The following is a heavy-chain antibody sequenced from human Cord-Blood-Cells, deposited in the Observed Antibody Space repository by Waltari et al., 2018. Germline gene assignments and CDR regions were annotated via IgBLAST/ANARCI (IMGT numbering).Heavy chain of an antibody. V-gene: IGHV3-53*01. Sequence: EVQLVESGGGLIQPGGSLRLSCAASGFTVSSNYLGWVRQAPGKGRGGVSFIYSGGSTYYADSVKGRFTISRDNSKNTLYLQMNSLRAEDTAVYYCAGGYDYYYYGMDVWGQGTTVTVSS. CDR1: GFTVSSNY. D-gene: IGHD5-12*01. CDR2: IYSGGST. J-gene: IGHJ6*02. CDR3: AGGYDYYYYGMDV.